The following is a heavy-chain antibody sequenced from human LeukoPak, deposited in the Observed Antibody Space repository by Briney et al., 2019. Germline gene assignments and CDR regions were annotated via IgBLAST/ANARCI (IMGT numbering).Heavy chain of an antibody. CDR1: GFTFSSYS. CDR2: ISSSSSYI. J-gene: IGHJ4*02. CDR3: AGDYDILTGYSQGDY. V-gene: IGHV3-21*01. D-gene: IGHD3-9*01. Sequence: GGSLRLSCAASGFTFSSYSMDWVRQAPGKGLEWVSSISSSSSYIYYADSVKGRFTISRDNAKNPLYLQMNSLRAEDTAVYYCAGDYDILTGYSQGDYWGQGTLVTVSS.